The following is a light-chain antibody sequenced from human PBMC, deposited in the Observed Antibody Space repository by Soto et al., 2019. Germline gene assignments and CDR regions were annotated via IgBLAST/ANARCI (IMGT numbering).Light chain of an antibody. V-gene: IGKV1-5*01. CDR3: QQYNSYSGM. CDR1: QSIGSW. J-gene: IGKJ1*01. CDR2: DAS. Sequence: DIQMTQSPSTLSASVGDRATVTCRASQSIGSWLAWYQQKPGRATKLLIFDASSLESGVPSRFSGNGSGTEFTLTISGLQPDDFASYYCQQYNSYSGMFGQGTKVDIK.